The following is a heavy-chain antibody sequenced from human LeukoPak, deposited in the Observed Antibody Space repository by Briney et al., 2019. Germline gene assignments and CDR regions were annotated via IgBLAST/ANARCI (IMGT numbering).Heavy chain of an antibody. Sequence: GRSLRLSCAASGFTFSNYGMHWVRQAPGKGLELVAVIWYDGGNKYYADSVKGRFTISRDNSKNTLYLQMNSLRTEDTAVYYCARGRGYDSGTYNYAFSDYWGQGTLVSVSS. CDR3: ARGRGYDSGTYNYAFSDY. CDR1: GFTFSNYG. D-gene: IGHD3-22*01. CDR2: IWYDGGNK. J-gene: IGHJ4*02. V-gene: IGHV3-33*01.